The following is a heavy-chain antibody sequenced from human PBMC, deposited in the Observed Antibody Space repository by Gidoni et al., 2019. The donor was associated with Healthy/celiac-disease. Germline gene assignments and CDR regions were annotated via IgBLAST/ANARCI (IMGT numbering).Heavy chain of an antibody. V-gene: IGHV3-30*18. CDR1: GVTFSSYG. D-gene: IGHD3-10*01. Sequence: QVQLVESGGGVVQPGRSLRLSCAASGVTFSSYGMHWVRQAPGKGLEWVAVISYDGSNKYYADSVKGRFTISRDNSKNTLYLQMNSLRAEDTAVYYCAKFGSGSNGMDVWGKGTTVTVSS. J-gene: IGHJ6*04. CDR3: AKFGSGSNGMDV. CDR2: ISYDGSNK.